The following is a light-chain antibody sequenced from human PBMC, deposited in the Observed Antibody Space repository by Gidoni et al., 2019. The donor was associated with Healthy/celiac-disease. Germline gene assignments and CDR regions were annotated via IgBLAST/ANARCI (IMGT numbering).Light chain of an antibody. CDR3: CSYAGSSTLV. Sequence: QSALTPPASVSGSPGQSITISCTGTSSDVGSYNLVSWYQQHPGKAPKLMIYEGSKRPSGVSNRFSGSKSGSTASLTISGLQAEDEADYYCCSYAGSSTLVFGGGTKLTVL. J-gene: IGLJ2*01. CDR2: EGS. V-gene: IGLV2-23*01. CDR1: SSDVGSYNL.